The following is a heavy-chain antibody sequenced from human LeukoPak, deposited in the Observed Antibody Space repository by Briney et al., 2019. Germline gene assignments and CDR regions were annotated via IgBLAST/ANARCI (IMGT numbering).Heavy chain of an antibody. Sequence: SETLSLTCTVSGGSISSYYWSWIRQPPGKGLEWIGYIYYSGSTNYNPSLKSRVTISVDTSKNQSSLKLSSVTAADTAVYYCARFRQYYYDSSGYYYNWFDPWGQGTLVTVSS. CDR1: GGSISSYY. V-gene: IGHV4-59*01. J-gene: IGHJ5*02. CDR3: ARFRQYYYDSSGYYYNWFDP. D-gene: IGHD3-22*01. CDR2: IYYSGST.